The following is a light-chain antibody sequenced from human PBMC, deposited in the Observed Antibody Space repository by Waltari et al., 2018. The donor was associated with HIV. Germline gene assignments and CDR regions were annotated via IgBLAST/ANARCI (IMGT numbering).Light chain of an antibody. CDR2: ADT. V-gene: IGLV3-1*01. J-gene: IGLJ3*02. CDR3: QAWDSTTRV. CDR1: KLGEKY. Sequence: SYEVTQPPSLSVSPGQTASITCSGEKLGEKYACWYQKKPGQSPILVIHADTNRRPGIPERFSASNAGNTATLTITGTQAMDEADYYCQAWDSTTRVFGGGTKLTVL.